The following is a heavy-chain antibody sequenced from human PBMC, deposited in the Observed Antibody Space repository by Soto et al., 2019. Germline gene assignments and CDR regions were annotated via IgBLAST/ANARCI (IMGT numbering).Heavy chain of an antibody. CDR1: GGTLSSYA. J-gene: IGHJ5*02. Sequence: QVQLVQSGAEVKKPGSSVKVSCKASGGTLSSYAISWVRKAPGQGLEWMGGIIPIFGTANYAQKFQGRVTNTADESTSTAYMERSSLRSEDTAVYYCARIISERSADWFDPWGQGTLVTVSS. D-gene: IGHD1-26*01. CDR3: ARIISERSADWFDP. CDR2: IIPIFGTA. V-gene: IGHV1-69*01.